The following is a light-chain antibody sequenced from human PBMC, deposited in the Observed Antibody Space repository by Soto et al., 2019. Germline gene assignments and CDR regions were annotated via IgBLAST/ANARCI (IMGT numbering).Light chain of an antibody. J-gene: IGLJ1*01. V-gene: IGLV2-8*01. CDR1: SSDVGGYNY. CDR2: EVS. CDR3: TSYEGSDNFCV. Sequence: QSVLTQPPSASGSPGQSVTISCIGTSSDVGGYNYVSWYQQYPGKAPKLMIYEVSKRPSGVPDRFSGFKSGNTASLTVSGLKPEDEADYYCTSYEGSDNFCVFGTGTKVT.